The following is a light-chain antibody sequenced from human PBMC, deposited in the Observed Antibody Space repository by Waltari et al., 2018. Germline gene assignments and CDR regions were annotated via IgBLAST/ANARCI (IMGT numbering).Light chain of an antibody. CDR1: SSDVGGYNY. CDR2: DIN. Sequence: QSALTQPRSVAGSLGQSVTISCSGTSSDVGGYNYVSWYQQHPGKAPKLIIYDINKRPAWVPDRCAGSNSVNTASLTISLLQSYDGAEYYCCSYAGIYTFAFGGGTKLTVL. J-gene: IGLJ2*01. V-gene: IGLV2-11*01. CDR3: CSYAGIYTFA.